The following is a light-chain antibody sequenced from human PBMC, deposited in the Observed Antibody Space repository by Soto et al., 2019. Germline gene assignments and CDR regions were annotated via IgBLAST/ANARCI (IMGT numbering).Light chain of an antibody. J-gene: IGKJ2*01. CDR1: QSVSSSY. V-gene: IGKV3-20*01. Sequence: EIVLTQSPGTLXLSPGXXATXSXRXSQSVSSSYLAWYQQKPGQAPRLLIYGASSRATGIPDRFSGSGSGTDFTLTISRLEPEDFAVYYCQQYGSSPYTFGQGTKLEIK. CDR2: GAS. CDR3: QQYGSSPYT.